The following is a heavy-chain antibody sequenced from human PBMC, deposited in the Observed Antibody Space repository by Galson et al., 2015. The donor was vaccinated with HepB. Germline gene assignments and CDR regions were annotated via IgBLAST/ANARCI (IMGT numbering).Heavy chain of an antibody. CDR1: GGTFSSYA. CDR3: ATWPSSSWYLYDRTNPSFDY. V-gene: IGHV1-69*04. J-gene: IGHJ4*02. Sequence: SVKVSCKASGGTFSSYAISWVRQAPGQGLEWMGRIIPILGIANYAQKFQGRVTITADKSTSTAYMELSSLRSEDTAVYYCATWPSSSWYLYDRTNPSFDYWGQGTLVTVSS. CDR2: IIPILGIA. D-gene: IGHD6-13*01.